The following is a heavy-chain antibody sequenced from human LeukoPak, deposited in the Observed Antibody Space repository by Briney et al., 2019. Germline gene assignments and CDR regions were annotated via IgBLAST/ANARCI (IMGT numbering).Heavy chain of an antibody. CDR3: GWGVDY. D-gene: IGHD3-16*01. CDR1: GFTFSSNS. V-gene: IGHV3-21*01. CDR2: ISTSSIYI. Sequence: GGSLRLSCAASGFTFSSNSMSWFRQPPGKGLEWVSSISTSSIYIYYADSVKGRFTISRDNAKNSLYLQMNSLRPEDTAVYYCGWGVDYWGQGTLVIVSS. J-gene: IGHJ4*02.